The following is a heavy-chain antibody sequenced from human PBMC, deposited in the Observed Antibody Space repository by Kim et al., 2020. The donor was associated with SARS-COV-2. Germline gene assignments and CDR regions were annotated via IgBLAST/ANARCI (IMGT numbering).Heavy chain of an antibody. Sequence: SVKVSCKASGFTFTSSAVQWVRQARGQRLEWIGWIVVGSGNTNYAQKFQERVTITRDMSTSTAYMELSSLRSEDTAVYYCAADKDAPVYCSGGSCWSYYYGMDVWGQGTTVTVSS. D-gene: IGHD2-15*01. V-gene: IGHV1-58*01. CDR3: AADKDAPVYCSGGSCWSYYYGMDV. CDR1: GFTFTSSA. J-gene: IGHJ6*02. CDR2: IVVGSGNT.